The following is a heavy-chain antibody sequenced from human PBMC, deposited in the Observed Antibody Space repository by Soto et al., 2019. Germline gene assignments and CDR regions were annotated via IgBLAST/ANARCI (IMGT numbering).Heavy chain of an antibody. Sequence: GSLRLSCAASGFTFSSYDMHWVRQATGKGLEWVSAIGTAGDTYYPGSVKGRFTISRENAKNSLYLQMNSLRAGDAAVYYCARLGSSSYYYGMDVWGQGATVTVS. CDR1: GFTFSSYD. V-gene: IGHV3-13*01. J-gene: IGHJ6*02. D-gene: IGHD6-13*01. CDR3: ARLGSSSYYYGMDV. CDR2: IGTAGDT.